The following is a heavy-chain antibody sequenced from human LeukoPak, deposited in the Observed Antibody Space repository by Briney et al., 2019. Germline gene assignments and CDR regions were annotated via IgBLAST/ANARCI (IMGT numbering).Heavy chain of an antibody. CDR2: ISSSGSTI. CDR1: GFTFSSYE. V-gene: IGHV3-48*03. D-gene: IGHD5-18*01. CDR3: AREATEPWIQLWLPFDY. J-gene: IGHJ4*02. Sequence: GGSLRLSCAASGFTFSSYEMNWVRQAPGKGLEWVSYISSSGSTIYYADSVKGRFTISRDNAKNSLYLQMNSLRAEDTAVYYCAREATEPWIQLWLPFDYWGQGTLVTVSS.